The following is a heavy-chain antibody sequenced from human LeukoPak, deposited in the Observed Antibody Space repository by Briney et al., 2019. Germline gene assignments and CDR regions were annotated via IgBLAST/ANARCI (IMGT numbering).Heavy chain of an antibody. CDR1: GFTFSSYG. D-gene: IGHD2-2*01. CDR3: AKMELGYCSSTSCSGVY. CDR2: IWYDGSNK. J-gene: IGHJ4*02. Sequence: GGSLRLSCAASGFTFSSYGMHWVRQAPGKGLEWVAFIWYDGSNKYYADSVKDRFTISGDNSKNTLYLQMNSLRAEDTAVYYCAKMELGYCSSTSCSGVYWGQGTLVTVSS. V-gene: IGHV3-30*02.